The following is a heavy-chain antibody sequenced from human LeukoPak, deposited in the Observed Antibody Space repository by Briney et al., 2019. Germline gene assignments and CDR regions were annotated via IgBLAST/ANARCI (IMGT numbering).Heavy chain of an antibody. V-gene: IGHV1-18*01. J-gene: IGHJ5*02. CDR2: ISAYNGNT. CDR3: ARDYGSGSYGNWFDP. D-gene: IGHD3-10*01. Sequence: ASVKVSCKASGYTFTSYGISWVRQAPGQGREWMGWISAYNGNTNYAQKLQGRVTMTTDTSTSTAYMELRSLRSDDTAVYYCARDYGSGSYGNWFDPWGQGTLVTVSS. CDR1: GYTFTSYG.